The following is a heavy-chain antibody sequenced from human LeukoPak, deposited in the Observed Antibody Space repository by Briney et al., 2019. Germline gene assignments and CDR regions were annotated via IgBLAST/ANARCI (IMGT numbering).Heavy chain of an antibody. CDR1: GGTFSSYA. V-gene: IGHV1-69*01. CDR2: IIPIFGTA. J-gene: IGHJ4*02. CDR3: ARVGDCSGGSCYMGPFDY. D-gene: IGHD2-15*01. Sequence: SVKVSCKASGGTFSSYAISWVRQAPGQGLEWMGGIIPIFGTANYAQKFQGRVTITADESTSTAYMELSSLRSEDTAVYYCARVGDCSGGSCYMGPFDYWGQGTLVTVSS.